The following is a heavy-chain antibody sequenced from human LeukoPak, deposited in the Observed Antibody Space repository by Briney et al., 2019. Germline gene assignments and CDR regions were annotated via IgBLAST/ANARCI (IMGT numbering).Heavy chain of an antibody. CDR3: ARGGDPDAFDI. Sequence: GGSLRLSCVGSGFTFSSYSMNWVRQAPGKGLEWVSSISSSSSYIYYADSVKGRFTISRDNAKNSLYLQLNSLRAEDTAVYYCARGGDPDAFDIWGQGTMVTVSS. D-gene: IGHD3-16*01. J-gene: IGHJ3*02. CDR2: ISSSSSYI. V-gene: IGHV3-21*01. CDR1: GFTFSSYS.